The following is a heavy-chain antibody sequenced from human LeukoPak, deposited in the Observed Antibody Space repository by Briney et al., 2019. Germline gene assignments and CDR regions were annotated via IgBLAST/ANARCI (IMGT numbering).Heavy chain of an antibody. Sequence: GGSLRLSCAASGFTFSSYGMHWVRQAPGKGLEWVAFIRYDGSNKFYAGSVKGRFTISRDDSKNTLYLQMKNLRAEDTAVYYCAKDGAWLRFDDWGQGILVTVSS. CDR2: IRYDGSNK. D-gene: IGHD5-12*01. CDR3: AKDGAWLRFDD. J-gene: IGHJ4*02. V-gene: IGHV3-30*02. CDR1: GFTFSSYG.